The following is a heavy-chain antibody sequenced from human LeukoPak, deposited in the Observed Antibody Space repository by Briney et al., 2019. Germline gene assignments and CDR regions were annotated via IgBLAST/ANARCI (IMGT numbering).Heavy chain of an antibody. Sequence: PSETLSLTCTVSGGSISSYYWSWIRQPPGKGLEWIGYIYYSGSTNYNPSLKSRVTISVDTSKNQFSLKLSSVTAADTAVYYCARASLGYCSGGSCSDWFDPWGQGTLVTVSS. V-gene: IGHV4-59*01. CDR1: GGSISSYY. CDR3: ARASLGYCSGGSCSDWFDP. J-gene: IGHJ5*02. D-gene: IGHD2-15*01. CDR2: IYYSGST.